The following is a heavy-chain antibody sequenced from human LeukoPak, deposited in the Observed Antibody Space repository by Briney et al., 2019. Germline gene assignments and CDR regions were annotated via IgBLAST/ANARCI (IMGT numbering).Heavy chain of an antibody. J-gene: IGHJ4*02. D-gene: IGHD3-10*01. Sequence: TRGSLRLSCAASGFTFSSYWMSWVRQAPGKGLEWVANIKQDGSEKYYVDSVKGRFTISRDNAKNSLYLQMNSLRAEDTAVYYCGSGTYYFDYWGQGTLVTVSS. CDR2: IKQDGSEK. CDR3: GSGTYYFDY. V-gene: IGHV3-7*01. CDR1: GFTFSSYW.